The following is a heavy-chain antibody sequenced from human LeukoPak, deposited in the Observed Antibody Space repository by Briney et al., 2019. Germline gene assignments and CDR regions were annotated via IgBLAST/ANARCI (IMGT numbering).Heavy chain of an antibody. D-gene: IGHD1-26*01. CDR3: ARDGPYSGSKGDFQH. V-gene: IGHV4-38-2*02. CDR2: IYHSGST. J-gene: IGHJ1*01. Sequence: PSETLSLTCTVSGYSISSGYYWGWIRQPPGKGLEWVGSIYHSGSTYYNPPLKSRVTISVDTSKNQFSLKLSSVTAADTAVYYCARDGPYSGSKGDFQHWGQGTLVTVSS. CDR1: GYSISSGYY.